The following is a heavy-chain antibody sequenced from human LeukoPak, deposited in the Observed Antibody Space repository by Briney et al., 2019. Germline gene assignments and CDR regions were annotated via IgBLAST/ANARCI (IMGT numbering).Heavy chain of an antibody. V-gene: IGHV4-34*01. J-gene: IGHJ1*01. CDR2: INHSGST. CDR1: GGSFSGYY. Sequence: PSETLSLTCAVYGGSFSGYYWSWIRQPPGKGLEWIGEINHSGSTNYNPSLKSRVTISVDTSKNQFSLKLSSVTAADTAVYYCARGHGFVQHWGQGTLVTVSS. D-gene: IGHD6-25*01. CDR3: ARGHGFVQH.